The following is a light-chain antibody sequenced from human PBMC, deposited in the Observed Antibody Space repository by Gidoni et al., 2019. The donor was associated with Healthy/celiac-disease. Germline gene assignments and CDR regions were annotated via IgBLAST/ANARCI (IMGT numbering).Light chain of an antibody. J-gene: IGKJ1*01. CDR3: QQYDKPPLK. Sequence: DIQMTQSPSSLSASVGDRVTITCQASQDISNYLNWYQQKPGKAPKLLIYDATNLETGVPSRFNGSGSGTNFTFTNSSLQPEDIAKNYCQQYDKPPLKFGQGTKVEIK. CDR1: QDISNY. V-gene: IGKV1-33*01. CDR2: DAT.